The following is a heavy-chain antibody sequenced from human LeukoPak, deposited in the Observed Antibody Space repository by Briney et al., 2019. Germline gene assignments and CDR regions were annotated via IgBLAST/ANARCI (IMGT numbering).Heavy chain of an antibody. D-gene: IGHD7-27*01. V-gene: IGHV3-11*01. Sequence: PGGSLRLSCAASGFTFSDFHMTWIRQAPGKGLEWISYIGNRGSSIFYADSVKGRFTISRDNAKNSLYLQMNSLRAEDTAVYYCVRGGLTGATSNYQYYAGLDVWGQGTTVTVSS. CDR3: VRGGLTGATSNYQYYAGLDV. CDR2: IGNRGSSI. J-gene: IGHJ6*02. CDR1: GFTFSDFH.